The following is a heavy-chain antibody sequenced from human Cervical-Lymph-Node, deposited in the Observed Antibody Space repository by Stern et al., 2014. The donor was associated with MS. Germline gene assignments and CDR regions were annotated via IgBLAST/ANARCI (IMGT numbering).Heavy chain of an antibody. CDR2: IYPGGSNV. J-gene: IGHJ4*02. Sequence: VQLVQSGAELEKPGESLKLSCKVSGFDFTDHWIGWVRQIPGKGLEWMGIIYPGGSNVKYCPSFQGRVPRSGCTSTSPALLHLTSLKASDTAVYFCARRLYVWGSYRFYFDSWGQGTLVTVSS. D-gene: IGHD3-16*02. CDR3: ARRLYVWGSYRFYFDS. V-gene: IGHV5-51*03. CDR1: GFDFTDHW.